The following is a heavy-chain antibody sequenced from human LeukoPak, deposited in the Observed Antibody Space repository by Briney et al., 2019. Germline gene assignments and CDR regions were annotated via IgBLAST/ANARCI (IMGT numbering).Heavy chain of an antibody. Sequence: GGSLRLSCAASVFTFSNAWMSWVRQAPGKGLEWVGRIKSKTDGGTTDYAAPVKGRFTISRDDSKNTLYLQMNSLKTEDTAVYYCTTPYYYGSGSYSSYYFDYWGQGTLVTVSS. CDR3: TTPYYYGSGSYSSYYFDY. V-gene: IGHV3-15*01. CDR1: VFTFSNAW. D-gene: IGHD3-10*01. J-gene: IGHJ4*02. CDR2: IKSKTDGGTT.